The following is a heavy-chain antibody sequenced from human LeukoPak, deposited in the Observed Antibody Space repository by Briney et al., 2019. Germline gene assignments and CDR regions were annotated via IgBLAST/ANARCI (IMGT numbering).Heavy chain of an antibody. Sequence: GGSLRLSCVVSGFTFDEYAMHWVRQVPGKGLEWISGISWGGSNIEYADSVKGRFTISRDSAKKCLFLEMNSLRPEDTALYYCAQASSGWFAHYFEHWGQGTLVTVSS. CDR1: GFTFDEYA. V-gene: IGHV3-9*01. D-gene: IGHD6-19*01. J-gene: IGHJ4*02. CDR2: ISWGGSNI. CDR3: AQASSGWFAHYFEH.